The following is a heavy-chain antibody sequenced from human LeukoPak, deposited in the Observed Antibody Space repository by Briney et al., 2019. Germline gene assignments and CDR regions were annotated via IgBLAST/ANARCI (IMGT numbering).Heavy chain of an antibody. V-gene: IGHV4-38-2*02. J-gene: IGHJ5*02. CDR2: IYYSGST. Sequence: SETLSLTCTVSGYSISSGYYWGWIRQPPGKGLEWIGSIYYSGSTYYNPSLKSRVTISVDTSKNQFSLKLRSVTAADTAVYYCARGQARLAWFDPWGQGTLVTVSS. D-gene: IGHD6-19*01. CDR1: GYSISSGYY. CDR3: ARGQARLAWFDP.